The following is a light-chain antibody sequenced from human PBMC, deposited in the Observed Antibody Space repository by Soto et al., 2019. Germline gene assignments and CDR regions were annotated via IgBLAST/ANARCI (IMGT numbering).Light chain of an antibody. V-gene: IGLV2-8*01. CDR3: SSYAGSNNYV. J-gene: IGLJ1*01. CDR1: SSDVGGYNY. CDR2: EVT. Sequence: QSVLTQPPSASGSPGLSVTISCTGTSSDVGGYNYVSWYQQHPGKAPKLIIYEVTKRPSGVPARFSGSKSGNTASLTVSGLQADDEADYYCSSYAGSNNYVFGTGTKVTVL.